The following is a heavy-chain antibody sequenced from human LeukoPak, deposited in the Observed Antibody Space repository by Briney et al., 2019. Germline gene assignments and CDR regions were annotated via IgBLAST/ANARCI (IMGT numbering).Heavy chain of an antibody. D-gene: IGHD3-10*02. CDR1: GFRFRSYG. CDR2: ISPDGSDE. V-gene: IGHV3-30*03. CDR3: ARGLAVPRYVGAFDI. J-gene: IGHJ3*02. Sequence: GGSLRLSCDASGFRFRSYGIHWVRQAPGKGLDWVAGISPDGSDENYADSVKGRFIISRDNFKNTLHLQMNSLRAEDTAVYYCARGLAVPRYVGAFDIWGQGTMVTVSS.